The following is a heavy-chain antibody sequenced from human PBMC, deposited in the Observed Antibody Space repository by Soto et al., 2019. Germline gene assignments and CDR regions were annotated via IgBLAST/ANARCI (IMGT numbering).Heavy chain of an antibody. J-gene: IGHJ6*02. CDR2: IYYSGST. V-gene: IGHV4-61*01. CDR1: GGSVSSGSYY. CDR3: ARDSVSNYGMDV. D-gene: IGHD4-17*01. Sequence: QVQLQESGPGLVKPSETLSLTCTVSGGSVSSGSYYWSWIRHPPGKGLEWIGYIYYSGSTNYNPSLKSRVTISVDTSKNQFSLKLSSVTAADTAVYYCARDSVSNYGMDVWGQGTTVTVSS.